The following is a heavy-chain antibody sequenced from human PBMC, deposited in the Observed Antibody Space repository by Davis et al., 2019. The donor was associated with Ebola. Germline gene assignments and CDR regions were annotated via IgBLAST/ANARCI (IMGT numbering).Heavy chain of an antibody. CDR1: GFTFSNPA. CDR2: TSHNERER. Sequence: PGGSLRLSCVASGFTFSNPAMHWVRQATGKGLEWVPVTSHNERERFSGESVQGRFTISRDNSENVLYLQMDSMRPDDTAIYFCARALHDEVLDYWGQGTPVTVSS. CDR3: ARALHDEVLDY. V-gene: IGHV3-30*04. J-gene: IGHJ4*02. D-gene: IGHD1-1*01.